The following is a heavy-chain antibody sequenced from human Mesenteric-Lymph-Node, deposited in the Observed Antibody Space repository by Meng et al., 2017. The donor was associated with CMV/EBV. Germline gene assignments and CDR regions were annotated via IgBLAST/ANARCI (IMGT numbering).Heavy chain of an antibody. V-gene: IGHV1-18*01. Sequence: YTLTSYGISWVRQAPGQGLEWMGWISAYNGNTNYAQKLQGRVTMTTDTSTSTAYMELRSLRSDDTAVYYCARDYCSSTSCYGGGGYWGQGTLVTVSS. CDR2: ISAYNGNT. CDR1: YTLTSYG. CDR3: ARDYCSSTSCYGGGGY. J-gene: IGHJ4*02. D-gene: IGHD2-2*01.